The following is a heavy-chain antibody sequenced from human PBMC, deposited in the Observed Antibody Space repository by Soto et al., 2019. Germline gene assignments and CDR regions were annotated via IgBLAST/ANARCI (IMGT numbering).Heavy chain of an antibody. J-gene: IGHJ4*02. CDR1: GFTFSSYA. Sequence: QVQLVESGGGVVQPGRSLRLSCAASGFTFSSYAMHWVPQAPGKGLEWVAVISYDGSNKYYADSVKGRFTISRDNSKNTLYLQMNSLRAEDTAVYYCARDRDIVVVVAATSPADWGQGTLVTVSS. V-gene: IGHV3-30-3*01. D-gene: IGHD2-15*01. CDR2: ISYDGSNK. CDR3: ARDRDIVVVVAATSPAD.